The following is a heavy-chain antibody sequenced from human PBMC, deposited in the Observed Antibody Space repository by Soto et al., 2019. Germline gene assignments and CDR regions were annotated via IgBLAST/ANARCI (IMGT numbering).Heavy chain of an antibody. CDR1: GFTFSSYA. CDR3: AKDRRYSSSWHN. J-gene: IGHJ4*02. CDR2: ISGSGGST. Sequence: GGSLRLSCAASGFTFSSYAMSLVRQAPGKGLEWVSAISGSGGSTYYADSVKGRFTISRDNSKNTLYLQMNSLRAEDTAVYYCAKDRRYSSSWHNWGQGTLVTVSS. D-gene: IGHD6-13*01. V-gene: IGHV3-23*01.